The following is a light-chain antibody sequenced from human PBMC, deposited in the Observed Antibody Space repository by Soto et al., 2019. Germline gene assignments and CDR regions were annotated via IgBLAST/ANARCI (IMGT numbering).Light chain of an antibody. Sequence: ELVLTQSPGTLPLSPGERATLSRRASQSISSSYLAWYQQKPGQAPRLLIYGASGRATDIPDRFTGSGSGTDFTLTISRLEPEDFAVYFCQQYGFSITFGGGTRVEI. CDR3: QQYGFSIT. CDR1: QSISSSY. J-gene: IGKJ4*01. CDR2: GAS. V-gene: IGKV3-20*01.